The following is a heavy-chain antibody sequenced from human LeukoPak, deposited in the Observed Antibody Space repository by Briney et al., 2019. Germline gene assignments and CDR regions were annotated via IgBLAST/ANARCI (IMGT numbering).Heavy chain of an antibody. Sequence: GGSLRLSCAASGFTFSSYAMSWVRQAPGKGLEWVSAISGSGGSTYYADSVKGRFTISRDNSKNTLYLQMNSLRAEDTAVYYCATTTNRRDVRFDYWGQGTLVTVSS. CDR1: GFTFSSYA. V-gene: IGHV3-23*01. D-gene: IGHD1/OR15-1a*01. CDR3: ATTTNRRDVRFDY. J-gene: IGHJ4*02. CDR2: ISGSGGST.